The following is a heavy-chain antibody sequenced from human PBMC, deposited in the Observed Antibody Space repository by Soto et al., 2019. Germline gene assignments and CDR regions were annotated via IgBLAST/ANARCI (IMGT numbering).Heavy chain of an antibody. D-gene: IGHD2-15*01. CDR2: IIPIFGTA. V-gene: IGHV1-69*12. CDR1: GGTFSSYA. CDR3: ARESRYCSGCSCYFLPGIDY. Sequence: QVQLVQSGAEVKKPGSSVKVSCKASGGTFSSYAISWGRQAPGQGLEWMGGIIPIFGTANYAQKFQGRVTIPADESTSTADKELGRLSSEDTAVYCCARESRYCSGCSCYFLPGIDYWGQGTLVTVCS. J-gene: IGHJ4*02.